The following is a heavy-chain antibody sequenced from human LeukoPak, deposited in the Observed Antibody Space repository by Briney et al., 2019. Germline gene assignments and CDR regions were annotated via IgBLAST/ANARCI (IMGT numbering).Heavy chain of an antibody. CDR3: ASGLLQAYPSGDY. V-gene: IGHV1-69*13. CDR1: EGTFSSYA. D-gene: IGHD6-25*01. Sequence: SVKVSCKASEGTFSSYAISWVRQAPGQGLEWMGGIIPIFGTANYAQKFQGRVTITADESTSTAYMELSSLRSEDTAVYYCASGLLQAYPSGDYWGQGTLVTVSS. J-gene: IGHJ4*02. CDR2: IIPIFGTA.